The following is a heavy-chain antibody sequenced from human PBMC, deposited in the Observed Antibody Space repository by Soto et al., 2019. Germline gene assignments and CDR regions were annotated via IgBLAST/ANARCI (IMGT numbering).Heavy chain of an antibody. J-gene: IGHJ6*02. D-gene: IGHD5-18*01. V-gene: IGHV5-51*01. CDR2: IYPGDSDT. CDR3: ERVPDAYNHGYGGMGF. Sequence: GESLKISCKGSGYSFASYWIGWVRQMPGKGLEWMGLIYPGDSDTRYSPSFQGQVTISVDKSITTAYLQWSSLKASDTAMYYCERVPDAYNHGYGGMGFWRQGTTLTVSS. CDR1: GYSFASYW.